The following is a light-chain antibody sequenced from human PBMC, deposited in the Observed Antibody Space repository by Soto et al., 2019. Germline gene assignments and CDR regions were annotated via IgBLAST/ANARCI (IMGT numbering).Light chain of an antibody. Sequence: QSVLTQPPSASGSPGQSVTISCTGTSSDVGGYNYVSWYQHHPDKAPKLIIYEIYKRPSGVPDRFSGSKSGNTASLTVSGLQADDDAEYYCSSYAASDSFVVFGGGTKLTVL. CDR2: EIY. CDR3: SSYAASDSFVV. J-gene: IGLJ2*01. CDR1: SSDVGGYNY. V-gene: IGLV2-8*01.